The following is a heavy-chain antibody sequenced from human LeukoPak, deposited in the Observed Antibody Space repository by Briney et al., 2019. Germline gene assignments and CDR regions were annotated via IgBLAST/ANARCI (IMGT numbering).Heavy chain of an antibody. J-gene: IGHJ4*02. CDR1: GFTFSSYA. Sequence: GGSLRLSCAASGFTFSSYAMSWVRQAPGKGLEWVSAISGSGGSTYYADSVKGRFTISRDNSKNTLYLQMNSLRAEDTAVYYCAKDYDILTGYYIGYFDYWGQGTLVTVSS. CDR3: AKDYDILTGYYIGYFDY. V-gene: IGHV3-23*01. D-gene: IGHD3-9*01. CDR2: ISGSGGST.